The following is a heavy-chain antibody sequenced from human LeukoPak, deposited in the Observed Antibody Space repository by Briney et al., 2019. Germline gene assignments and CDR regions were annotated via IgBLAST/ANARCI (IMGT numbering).Heavy chain of an antibody. Sequence: SETLSLTCAVYGGSFSGYYWSWIRQPPGKGPEWIGEINHRGDTNYNPSLKSRVTLSVDTSNNQFSLKLSSMAAADTAVYYCARGGRGVSAARRFKPGNWFDPWGQGTLVIVSS. CDR3: ARGGRGVSAARRFKPGNWFDP. CDR2: INHRGDT. CDR1: GGSFSGYY. J-gene: IGHJ5*02. V-gene: IGHV4-34*01. D-gene: IGHD3-10*01.